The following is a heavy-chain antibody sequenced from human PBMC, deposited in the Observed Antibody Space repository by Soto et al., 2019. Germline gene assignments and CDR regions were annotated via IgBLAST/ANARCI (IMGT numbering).Heavy chain of an antibody. CDR1: GYTFTSYA. J-gene: IGHJ4*02. CDR2: INAGNGNT. Sequence: RASVKVSCKASGYTFTSYAMHWVRQAPGQRLEWMGWINAGNGNTKYSQKFQGRVTITRDTSASTAYMELSSLRSEDTAVYYCAREAVAGLFDYWGQGTLVTVSS. V-gene: IGHV1-3*01. D-gene: IGHD6-19*01. CDR3: AREAVAGLFDY.